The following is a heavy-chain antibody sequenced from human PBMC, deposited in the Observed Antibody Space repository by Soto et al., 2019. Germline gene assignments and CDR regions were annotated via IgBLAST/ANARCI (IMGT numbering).Heavy chain of an antibody. D-gene: IGHD2-2*01. CDR2: ISGSGGST. J-gene: IGHJ6*03. Sequence: GGSLRLSCAASGFTFSSYAMSWVRQAPGKGLEWVSAISGSGGSTYYADSVKGRFTISGDNSKHTRYLQRNSLRAEDTAVYYCAKGEGVVPAARGYYYYMDVWGKGTTVTVSS. V-gene: IGHV3-23*01. CDR1: GFTFSSYA. CDR3: AKGEGVVPAARGYYYYMDV.